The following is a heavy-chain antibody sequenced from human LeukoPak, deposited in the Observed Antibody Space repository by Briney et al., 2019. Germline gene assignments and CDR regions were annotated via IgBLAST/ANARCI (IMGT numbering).Heavy chain of an antibody. Sequence: PGGSLRLSCAASGFTFSSYSMNWVRQAPGKGLEWVSYISSSSTIYYADSVKGRFTISRDNAKNSLYLQMNSLRAEDTAVYYCAKMAGTSLFDYWGQGTLVTVSS. CDR3: AKMAGTSLFDY. CDR2: ISSSSTI. V-gene: IGHV3-48*01. D-gene: IGHD6-19*01. CDR1: GFTFSSYS. J-gene: IGHJ4*02.